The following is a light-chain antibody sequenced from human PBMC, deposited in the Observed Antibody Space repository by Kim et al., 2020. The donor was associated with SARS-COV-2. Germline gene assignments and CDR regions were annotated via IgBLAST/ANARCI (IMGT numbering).Light chain of an antibody. Sequence: DIQMTQSPSSLSASVGDRVTITCRASQSISTSLNWYQQKPGKAPKLLIYAASSLQSGVPSRFSGSGSGTDFTLTISSLQPEDFATYYCQQSYSSLRTFVGGTKVDIK. CDR1: QSISTS. V-gene: IGKV1-39*01. CDR3: QQSYSSLRT. J-gene: IGKJ4*01. CDR2: AAS.